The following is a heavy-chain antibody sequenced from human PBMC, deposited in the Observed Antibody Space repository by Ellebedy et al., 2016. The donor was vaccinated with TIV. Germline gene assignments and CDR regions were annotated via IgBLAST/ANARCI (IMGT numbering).Heavy chain of an antibody. J-gene: IGHJ3*02. Sequence: GESLNISCAASGFTFSRYAMHWVRQAPGKGLERVAVISYDGSNYYYADSVKGRFTISRHKSKDTLYLQMNSLRADDTAVYYCARVKAYSAFDIWGQGTRVTVSS. D-gene: IGHD2-15*01. CDR2: ISYDGSNY. CDR3: ARVKAYSAFDI. CDR1: GFTFSRYA. V-gene: IGHV3-30-3*01.